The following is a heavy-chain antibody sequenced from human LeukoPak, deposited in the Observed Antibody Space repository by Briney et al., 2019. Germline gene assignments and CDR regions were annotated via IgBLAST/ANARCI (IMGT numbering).Heavy chain of an antibody. V-gene: IGHV3-23*01. J-gene: IGHJ6*02. D-gene: IGHD1-26*01. CDR1: GFTFSSYA. Sequence: GGSLRLSCAASGFTFSSYAMSWVRQAPGKGLEWVSAISGSGGSTYYADSVKGRFTISRDNSKNTLYLQMNSLRAEDTAVYYCAKNQGATYYYGMDVWGQGTTVTVSS. CDR2: ISGSGGST. CDR3: AKNQGATYYYGMDV.